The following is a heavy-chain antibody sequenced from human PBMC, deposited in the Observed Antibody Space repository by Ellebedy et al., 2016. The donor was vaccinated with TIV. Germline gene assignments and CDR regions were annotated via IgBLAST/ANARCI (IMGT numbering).Heavy chain of an antibody. CDR2: IYTDGSST. J-gene: IGHJ4*02. CDR1: GFTFSRYW. V-gene: IGHV3-74*01. Sequence: PGGSLRLSCAASGFTFSRYWMHWVRQAPGKGLEWVSRIYTDGSSTNYADSVKGRFTMSRDTSKTTLFLQMNSLRVEDTAVYHCARGRYYDLLTGYYLGLDYWGQGALVTVSS. D-gene: IGHD3-9*01. CDR3: ARGRYYDLLTGYYLGLDY.